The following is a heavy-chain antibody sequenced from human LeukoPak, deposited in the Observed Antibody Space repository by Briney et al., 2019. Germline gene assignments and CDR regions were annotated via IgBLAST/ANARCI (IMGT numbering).Heavy chain of an antibody. J-gene: IGHJ6*03. D-gene: IGHD3-10*01. CDR3: ARGPSITMVRGGQWYYYMDV. CDR1: GYTFTNYY. Sequence: ASVKVSCKASGYTFTNYYIHWVRQAPGQGLEWMGMIIPSDGFTTYAQKFQGRLTMTRDMSTSTVYMELSSLRSEDTAVYYCARGPSITMVRGGQWYYYMDVWGKGTTVTISS. V-gene: IGHV1-46*01. CDR2: IIPSDGFT.